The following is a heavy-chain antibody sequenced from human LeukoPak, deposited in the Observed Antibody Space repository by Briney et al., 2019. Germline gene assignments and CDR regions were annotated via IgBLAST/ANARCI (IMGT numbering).Heavy chain of an antibody. CDR1: GYTFTSYD. D-gene: IGHD3-9*01. V-gene: IGHV1-8*01. CDR3: ARGSGYELLTPSLTG. J-gene: IGHJ4*02. CDR2: MNPNSGNT. Sequence: ASVKVSCKASGYTFTSYDINWVRQATGQGLEWMGWMNPNSGNTGYAQKFQGRVTMTRNTSINTAYMELSSLRSEDTAVYYCARGSGYELLTPSLTGWGQGTLVTVSS.